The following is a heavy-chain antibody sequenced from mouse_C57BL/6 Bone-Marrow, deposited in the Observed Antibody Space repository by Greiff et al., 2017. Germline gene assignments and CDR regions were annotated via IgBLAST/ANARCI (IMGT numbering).Heavy chain of an antibody. CDR1: GYSITSCYY. CDR3: ASSSAQATGAWFAY. Sequence: DVKLQESGPGLVKPSQSLSLTCSVTGYSITSCYYRNWIRQFPGNKLEWMGYISYDGSNNYNPSLKNRISITRDTSKNQVYLKLNSVSTEDTATYYCASSSAQATGAWFAYWGQGTLVTVSA. CDR2: ISYDGSN. D-gene: IGHD3-2*02. V-gene: IGHV3-6*01. J-gene: IGHJ3*01.